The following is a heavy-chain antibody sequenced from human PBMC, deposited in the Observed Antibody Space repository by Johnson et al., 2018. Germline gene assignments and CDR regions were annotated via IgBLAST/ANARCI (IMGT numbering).Heavy chain of an antibody. CDR3: ARPWNNDAFDI. D-gene: IGHD1/OR15-1a*01. Sequence: QVQLQESGAEVKKXGASVKVXCKASGYTFTSYDINWVRQATGQGLEWMGWMNPNSGNTGYAQKFQGRATMTRNTSKSTAYRELSSLRSEDTAVYYCARPWNNDAFDIWGQGTMVTVSS. CDR1: GYTFTSYD. J-gene: IGHJ3*02. V-gene: IGHV1-8*01. CDR2: MNPNSGNT.